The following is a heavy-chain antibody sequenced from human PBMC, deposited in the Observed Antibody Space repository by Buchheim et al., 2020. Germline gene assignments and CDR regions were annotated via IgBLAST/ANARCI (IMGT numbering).Heavy chain of an antibody. Sequence: EVQLVESGGGLVKPGGSLRLSCAASGFTFSSYSMNWVRQAPGKGLEWVSSISSSSSYIYYADSVKGRFTISRDNAKNSLYLQMNSLRAEDTAVYYCARGLAYCGGDCLTAANWFDPWGQGTL. CDR3: ARGLAYCGGDCLTAANWFDP. V-gene: IGHV3-21*01. J-gene: IGHJ5*02. CDR2: ISSSSSYI. D-gene: IGHD2-21*02. CDR1: GFTFSSYS.